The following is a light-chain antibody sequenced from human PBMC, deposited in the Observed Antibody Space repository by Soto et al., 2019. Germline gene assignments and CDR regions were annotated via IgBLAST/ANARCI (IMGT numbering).Light chain of an antibody. CDR2: ATS. J-gene: IGKJ4*01. CDR1: QGIAPY. V-gene: IGKV1-27*01. Sequence: DVQMTQSPSSLSAFVGDRVTITCRASQGIAPYLAWFQQKPGQDPKLLIYATSTLQSGVPSRFSGSGSGTDFTLTINSLQPEDVGIYYCQKYNSAPLTFGGGTKVEIK. CDR3: QKYNSAPLT.